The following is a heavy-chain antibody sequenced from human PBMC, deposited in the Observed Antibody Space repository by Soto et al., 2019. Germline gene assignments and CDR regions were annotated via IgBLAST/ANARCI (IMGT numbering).Heavy chain of an antibody. CDR1: GGSISSSSYY. CDR2: IYYSGST. D-gene: IGHD2-2*01. CDR3: ASRYCSSTSCYFGY. J-gene: IGHJ4*02. V-gene: IGHV4-39*01. Sequence: QLQLQESGPGLVKPSETLSLTCTVSGGSISSSSYYWGWIRQPPGKGLEWIGSIYYSGSTYYNPYLKSRVTISVDTSKNQFSLKLSSVTAADTAVYYCASRYCSSTSCYFGYWGQGTLVTVSS.